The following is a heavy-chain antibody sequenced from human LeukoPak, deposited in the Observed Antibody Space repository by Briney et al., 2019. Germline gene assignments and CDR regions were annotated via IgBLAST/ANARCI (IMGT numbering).Heavy chain of an antibody. CDR1: GFTFSRYG. D-gene: IGHD4-17*01. V-gene: IGHV3-30*02. Sequence: PGGSLRLSCAASGFTFSRYGMHWVRQAPGKGLEWVAFIWYDGSNKYYADSVKGRFTISRDNSKNTLYLQMNSLRADDTAVYSCAKDKGPTGSYYFDYWGQGTLVTVSS. J-gene: IGHJ4*02. CDR3: AKDKGPTGSYYFDY. CDR2: IWYDGSNK.